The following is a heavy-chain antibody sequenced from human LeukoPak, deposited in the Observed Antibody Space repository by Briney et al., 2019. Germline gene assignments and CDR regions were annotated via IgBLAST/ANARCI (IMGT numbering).Heavy chain of an antibody. V-gene: IGHV3-7*01. CDR2: IKQDGSEK. J-gene: IGHJ4*02. Sequence: GGSLRLSCAASGFSFSDHYMSWIRQAPGKGLEGVANIKQDGSEKYYVDSVKGRFTISRDNAKNSLYLQMNSLRAEDTAVYYCARDLEYDILTGWTDYWGQGTLVTVSS. CDR1: GFSFSDHY. CDR3: ARDLEYDILTGWTDY. D-gene: IGHD3-9*01.